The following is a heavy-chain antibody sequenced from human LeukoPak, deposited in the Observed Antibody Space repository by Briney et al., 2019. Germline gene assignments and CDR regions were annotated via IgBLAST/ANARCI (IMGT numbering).Heavy chain of an antibody. CDR2: ISGSGGST. CDR3: ATGVNIEYSSSSGAFDI. CDR1: GFTFSSYA. V-gene: IGHV3-23*01. J-gene: IGHJ3*02. D-gene: IGHD6-6*01. Sequence: GGSLRLSCAASGFTFSSYAMSWVRQAPGKGLEWVSAISGSGGSTYYADSVKGRFTISRDNSKNTLYLQMNSLRAEDTAVYYCATGVNIEYSSSSGAFDIWGQGTMVTVSS.